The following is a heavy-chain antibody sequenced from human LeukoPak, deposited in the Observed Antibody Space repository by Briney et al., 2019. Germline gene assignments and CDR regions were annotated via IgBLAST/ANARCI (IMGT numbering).Heavy chain of an antibody. CDR3: AKEVDCPSDCLFFHS. CDR1: GFTFDRFT. Sequence: GGSLRLSCAASGFTFDRFTIHWVRQTPGKGLEWVSLINRRGHTFYADSVKGRFTISRDNSRNSVFPQMNSLRPEDTALYHCAKEVDCPSDCLFFHSWGQGTLVTVSS. J-gene: IGHJ4*02. V-gene: IGHV3-43*01. D-gene: IGHD2-21*02. CDR2: INRRGHT.